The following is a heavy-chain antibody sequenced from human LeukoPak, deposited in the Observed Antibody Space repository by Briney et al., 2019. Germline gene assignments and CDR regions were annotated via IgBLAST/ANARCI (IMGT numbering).Heavy chain of an antibody. CDR2: ISSRYSYI. Sequence: GGSLRLSCAASGFTFSGYSMNWVRQAPGKGLEWVSSISSRYSYIYYADSVKGRFTISRDNAKKSLFLQMSSLRAEDTAVYYCARGHRVDLGEFLDYWGQGTLITVSS. CDR1: GFTFSGYS. V-gene: IGHV3-21*01. CDR3: ARGHRVDLGEFLDY. J-gene: IGHJ4*02. D-gene: IGHD3-10*01.